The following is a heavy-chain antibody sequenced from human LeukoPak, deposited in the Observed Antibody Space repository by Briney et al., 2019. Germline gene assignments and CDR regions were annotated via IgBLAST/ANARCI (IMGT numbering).Heavy chain of an antibody. J-gene: IGHJ4*02. Sequence: PSETLSLTCTVSGGSISSHYWSWIRQPPGKGLEGIGYIYYSGSTNYNPSLKRRVTISVDTSKNQFSLKLSSVTAADTAVYYCAREGAVAGHFDYWGQGTLVTVSS. V-gene: IGHV4-59*11. CDR2: IYYSGST. D-gene: IGHD6-19*01. CDR1: GGSISSHY. CDR3: AREGAVAGHFDY.